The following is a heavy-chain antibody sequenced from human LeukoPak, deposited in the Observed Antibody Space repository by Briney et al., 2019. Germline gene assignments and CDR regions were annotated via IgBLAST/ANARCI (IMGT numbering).Heavy chain of an antibody. CDR3: AREQGSWTDY. CDR1: GFTFSSYA. Sequence: GGSLRLSCAASGFTFSSYAMSWVRQAPGKGLEWVSAISGSGGSTYYADSVKGRFTISRDNAKNSLYLQMNSLRAEDTAVYYCAREQGSWTDYWGQGTLVTVSS. V-gene: IGHV3-23*01. J-gene: IGHJ4*02. CDR2: ISGSGGST. D-gene: IGHD6-13*01.